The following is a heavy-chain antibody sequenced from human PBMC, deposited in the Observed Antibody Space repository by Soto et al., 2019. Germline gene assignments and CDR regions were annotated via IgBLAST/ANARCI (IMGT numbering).Heavy chain of an antibody. J-gene: IGHJ6*02. CDR1: GGSIRINEW. Sequence: SETVSLTCSVYGGSIRINEWWSLVRQPPGKGLEWIGEIYHSGSTNYNPSLKSRVTISLDKSRNQFSLKLTSVTAADSAVYYCARDDHIVVVPTSLGAMDVWGQGTTVTVSS. V-gene: IGHV4-4*02. CDR3: ARDDHIVVVPTSLGAMDV. D-gene: IGHD2-2*01. CDR2: IYHSGST.